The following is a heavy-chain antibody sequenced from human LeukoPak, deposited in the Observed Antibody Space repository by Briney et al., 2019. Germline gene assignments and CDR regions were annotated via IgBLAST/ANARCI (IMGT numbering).Heavy chain of an antibody. V-gene: IGHV4-59*08. CDR3: ARHEYPSPHQIHIWFGDLTAFDI. D-gene: IGHD3-10*01. Sequence: SETLSLTCTVSGGSISSYYWSWIRQPPGKGLEWIGYIYYSGSTNYNPSLKNRVTISVDTSKNQFSLKLSSVTAADTAVYYCARHEYPSPHQIHIWFGDLTAFDIWGQGTMVTVSS. CDR2: IYYSGST. J-gene: IGHJ3*02. CDR1: GGSISSYY.